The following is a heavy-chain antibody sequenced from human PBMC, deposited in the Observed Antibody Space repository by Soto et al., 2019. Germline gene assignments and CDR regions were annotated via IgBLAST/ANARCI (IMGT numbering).Heavy chain of an antibody. V-gene: IGHV3-23*01. CDR1: GFTFSSFA. Sequence: EVQLLESGGGLVQPGGSLRLSCAASGFTFSSFAMSWVRQAPGKGLEWVSAIGSRGDSTYYADSVKGRLTISRDNPKNTLYLQMNSLRAEDTAVYYCAKDLIYGYNSGRPFDSWGQGTLVTVSS. CDR2: IGSRGDST. J-gene: IGHJ4*02. CDR3: AKDLIYGYNSGRPFDS. D-gene: IGHD6-19*01.